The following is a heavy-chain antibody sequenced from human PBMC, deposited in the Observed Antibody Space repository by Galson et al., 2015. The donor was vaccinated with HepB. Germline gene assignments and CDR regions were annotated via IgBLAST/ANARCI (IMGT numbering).Heavy chain of an antibody. D-gene: IGHD6-19*01. Sequence: SLRLSCAASGFTFSSYGMNWVRQAPGKGLEWVAVISHDGSNKYYGDSVKGRFTISRDNSKNTLYLQMNSLIPEDTAVYYCAKDFSSGWYVVDYWGQGTLVTVSS. CDR2: ISHDGSNK. V-gene: IGHV3-30*18. CDR3: AKDFSSGWYVVDY. CDR1: GFTFSSYG. J-gene: IGHJ4*02.